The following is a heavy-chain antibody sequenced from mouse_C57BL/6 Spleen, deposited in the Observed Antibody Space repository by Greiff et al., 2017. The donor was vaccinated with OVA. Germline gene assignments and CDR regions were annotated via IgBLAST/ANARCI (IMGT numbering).Heavy chain of an antibody. D-gene: IGHD2-4*01. V-gene: IGHV1-72*01. J-gene: IGHJ3*01. CDR1: GYTFTSYW. CDR3: ARSYYDYDVAWFAD. Sequence: QVQLQQPGAELVKPGASVKLSCKASGYTFTSYWMHWVKQRPGRGLEWIGRIDPNSGGTKYNEKFKSKATLTVDKPSSTAYMQLSSLTSEDSAVYYGARSYYDYDVAWFADWGQGTLVTVSA. CDR2: IDPNSGGT.